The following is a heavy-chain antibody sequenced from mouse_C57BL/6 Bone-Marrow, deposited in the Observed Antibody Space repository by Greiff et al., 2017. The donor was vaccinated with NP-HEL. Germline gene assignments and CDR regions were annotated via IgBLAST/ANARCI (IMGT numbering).Heavy chain of an antibody. CDR1: GYTFTSYG. Sequence: QVQLQQSGAELARPGASVKLSCKASGYTFTSYGISWVKQRPGQGLEWIGEIYPRSGNTYYNEKFKGKATLTADKSSSTAYMELRSLTSEDSAVYFCASPYSNFFAYWGQGTLVTVAA. CDR2: IYPRSGNT. D-gene: IGHD2-5*01. V-gene: IGHV1-81*01. J-gene: IGHJ3*01. CDR3: ASPYSNFFAY.